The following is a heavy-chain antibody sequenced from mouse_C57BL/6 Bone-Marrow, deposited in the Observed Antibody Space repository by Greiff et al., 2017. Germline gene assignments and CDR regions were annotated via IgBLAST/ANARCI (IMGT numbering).Heavy chain of an antibody. J-gene: IGHJ4*01. CDR1: GYAFSSSW. Sequence: QVQLKQSGPELVKPGASVKISCKASGYAFSSSWMNWVKQRPGKGLEWIGRIYPGDGDTNYNGKFKGKATLTADKSSSTAYMQLSSLTSEDSAVXFCARNSNYEDYYAMDYWGQGTSVTVSS. D-gene: IGHD2-5*01. V-gene: IGHV1-82*01. CDR3: ARNSNYEDYYAMDY. CDR2: IYPGDGDT.